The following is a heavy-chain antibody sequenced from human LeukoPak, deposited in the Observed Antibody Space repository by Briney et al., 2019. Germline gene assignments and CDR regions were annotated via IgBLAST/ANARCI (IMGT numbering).Heavy chain of an antibody. J-gene: IGHJ6*03. CDR2: INHSGST. CDR3: ARTASSWYDSDYYMDV. D-gene: IGHD6-13*01. Sequence: PSETLSLTCAVYGVSFSGYYWSWLRQPPGKGLEWIGEINHSGSTNYNPSLKSRVTISVDTSKNQFSLKLSSVTAADTAVYYCARTASSWYDSDYYMDVWGKGTTVTVSS. V-gene: IGHV4-34*01. CDR1: GVSFSGYY.